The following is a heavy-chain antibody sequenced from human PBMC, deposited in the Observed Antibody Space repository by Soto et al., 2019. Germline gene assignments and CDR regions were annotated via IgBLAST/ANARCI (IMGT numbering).Heavy chain of an antibody. Sequence: QVQLVQSGAEVKQPGASVKVSCKASGFTFSRYYMHWIRQAPGQGIEWMGIINPSGASTNYAQKFQGKVTLTRDTSTSAVSMEVSSLRSEDTAVYYCARDNSGSNSWWFDPWGQGTLVTVSS. CDR2: INPSGAST. V-gene: IGHV1-46*01. CDR3: ARDNSGSNSWWFDP. D-gene: IGHD1-26*01. J-gene: IGHJ5*02. CDR1: GFTFSRYY.